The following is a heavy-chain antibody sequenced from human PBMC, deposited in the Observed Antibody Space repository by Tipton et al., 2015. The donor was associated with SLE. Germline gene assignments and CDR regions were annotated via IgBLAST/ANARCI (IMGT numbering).Heavy chain of an antibody. CDR3: AREIQLWLPPYFDY. CDR1: GGSFSGYY. Sequence: TLSLTCAVYGGSFSGYYWSWIRQPPGKGLEWIGEINHSGSTNYNPSLKSRVTISVDTSKNQFSLKLSSVTAADTAVYYCAREIQLWLPPYFDYWGQGTLVTVSS. J-gene: IGHJ4*02. D-gene: IGHD5-18*01. V-gene: IGHV4-34*01. CDR2: INHSGST.